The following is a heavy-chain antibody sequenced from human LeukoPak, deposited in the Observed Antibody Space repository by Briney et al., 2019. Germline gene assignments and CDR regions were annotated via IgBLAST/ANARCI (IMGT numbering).Heavy chain of an antibody. V-gene: IGHV4-59*01. CDR2: IYYSGST. D-gene: IGHD5-18*01. CDR3: ARETGYQYIYDF. J-gene: IGHJ4*02. Sequence: SETLSLTCTVSGGSISSYYWSWIRQPPGKGLEWIGYIYYSGSTNYNPSLKSRVTISVDTSKNQFSLKLSSATTADTAVYYCARETGYQYIYDFWGPGTLVTVSS. CDR1: GGSISSYY.